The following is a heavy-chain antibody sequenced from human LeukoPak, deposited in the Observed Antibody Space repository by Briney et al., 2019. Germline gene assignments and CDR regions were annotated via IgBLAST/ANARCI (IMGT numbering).Heavy chain of an antibody. Sequence: PGGSLRLSCAASGFTFSSYAMSWVRLAPGKGLEWVSSISGSGGSTYYADSVKGRFTISRDNSKNTLYLQMNSLRAEDTAVYYCAKGLPVAVRSYFDYWGQGTLVTVSS. D-gene: IGHD6-19*01. V-gene: IGHV3-23*01. CDR2: ISGSGGST. CDR3: AKGLPVAVRSYFDY. CDR1: GFTFSSYA. J-gene: IGHJ4*02.